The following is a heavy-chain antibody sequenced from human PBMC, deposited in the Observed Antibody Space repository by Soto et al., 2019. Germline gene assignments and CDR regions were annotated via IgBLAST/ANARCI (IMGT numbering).Heavy chain of an antibody. CDR3: ARAHAPTLPFDY. CDR2: IFHSGNA. CDR1: GGSMRNVY. D-gene: IGHD2-15*01. J-gene: IGHJ4*01. Sequence: SETLSLTCTVSGGSMRNVYWSWIRQPPGKRPEWIGFIFHSGNAKYNPSLKSRVTISIDTSKSQFSLSLDSVTAADTAVYFCARAHAPTLPFDYWGLGTLVTVSS. V-gene: IGHV4-59*01.